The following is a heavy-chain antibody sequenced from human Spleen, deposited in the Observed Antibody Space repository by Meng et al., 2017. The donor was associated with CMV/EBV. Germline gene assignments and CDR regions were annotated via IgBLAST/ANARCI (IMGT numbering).Heavy chain of an antibody. CDR2: ISYDGSNK. Sequence: ASGFPFRSSATHWVRQAVGKGLEWVAVISYDGSNKYYADSVKGRFTISRDNSKNTLYLQMNSLRAEDTAVYYCARGTRRTMIVVVDYWGQGTLVTVSS. D-gene: IGHD3-22*01. CDR3: ARGTRRTMIVVVDY. V-gene: IGHV3-30*04. J-gene: IGHJ4*02. CDR1: GFPFRSSA.